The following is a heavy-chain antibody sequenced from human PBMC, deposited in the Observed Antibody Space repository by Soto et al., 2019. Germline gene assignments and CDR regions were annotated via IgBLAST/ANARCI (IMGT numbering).Heavy chain of an antibody. CDR3: ARTDWGDYRYDY. D-gene: IGHD3-16*01. Sequence: QVQLQESGPGLVKPSQTLSLTCTVSGGSISSGGYYWSWIRQHPGKGLEWIGYIYYSGSTYYNPSLKSRVTISADTSKNQFSLKLSSVTAADTAVYYCARTDWGDYRYDYWGQGTLVTVSS. CDR2: IYYSGST. V-gene: IGHV4-31*03. CDR1: GGSISSGGYY. J-gene: IGHJ4*02.